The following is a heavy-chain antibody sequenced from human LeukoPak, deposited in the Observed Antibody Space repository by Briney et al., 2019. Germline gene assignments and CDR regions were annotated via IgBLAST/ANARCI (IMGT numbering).Heavy chain of an antibody. CDR3: ARHLGYSSSHTDY. Sequence: TGGSLRLSCAASGFTFSSHAMSWVRQAPGKGLGWVSAISGSGISTYYSESVKGRFTISRDNSKNTLYLQMNSLRAEDTAVYYCARHLGYSSSHTDYWGQGTLITVSS. D-gene: IGHD6-13*01. V-gene: IGHV3-23*01. J-gene: IGHJ4*02. CDR2: ISGSGIST. CDR1: GFTFSSHA.